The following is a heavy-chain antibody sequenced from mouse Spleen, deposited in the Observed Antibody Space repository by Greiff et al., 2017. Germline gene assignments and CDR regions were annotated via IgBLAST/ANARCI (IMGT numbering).Heavy chain of an antibody. D-gene: IGHD4-1*01. V-gene: IGHV5-9*01. Sequence: EVMLVESGGGLVKLGGSLKLSCAASGFTFSSYAMSWVRQTPEKRLEWVATISSGGGNTYYPDSVKGRFTISRDNAKNTLYLQMSSLKSEDTAMYYCATLTGTWFAYWGQGTLVTVSA. CDR3: ATLTGTWFAY. CDR2: ISSGGGNT. CDR1: GFTFSSYA. J-gene: IGHJ3*01.